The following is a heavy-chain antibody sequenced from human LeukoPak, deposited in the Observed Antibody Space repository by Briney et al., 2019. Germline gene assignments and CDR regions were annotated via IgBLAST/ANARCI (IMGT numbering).Heavy chain of an antibody. V-gene: IGHV4-34*01. Sequence: SETLSLTCAVYGGSFSGYYWSWIRQPPGKGLEWIGEINHSGSTNYNPSLKSRVTISVDTSKDQFSLKLSSVTAADTAVYYCARSRAFNSGAFDPWGQGSLVTVSS. CDR1: GGSFSGYY. D-gene: IGHD1-26*01. CDR2: INHSGST. CDR3: ARSRAFNSGAFDP. J-gene: IGHJ5*02.